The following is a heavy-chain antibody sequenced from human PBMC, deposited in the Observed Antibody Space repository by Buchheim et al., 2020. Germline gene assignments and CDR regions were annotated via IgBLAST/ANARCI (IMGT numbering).Heavy chain of an antibody. V-gene: IGHV1-2*04. CDR3: ARNAYYGSGSYYSSHYYYYYSMDV. CDR2: INPHSGVT. CDR1: GYTFTGYY. D-gene: IGHD3-10*01. J-gene: IGHJ6*02. Sequence: QVQLVQSGAEVKNPGASVKVSCKASGYTFTGYYLHWVRQAPGQGLEWMGWINPHSGVTNYAQKFQDWVTMTRDTSISTAYMELSRLRSDDTAVYYCARNAYYGSGSYYSSHYYYYYSMDVWGQGT.